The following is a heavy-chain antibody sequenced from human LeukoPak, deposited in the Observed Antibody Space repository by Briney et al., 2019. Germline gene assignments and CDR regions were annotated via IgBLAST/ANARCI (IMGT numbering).Heavy chain of an antibody. J-gene: IGHJ6*03. CDR1: GYTFTSYY. CDR3: ARDLTKPYYSNNIEPMDV. CDR2: INPSGGST. Sequence: ASVKVSCKASGYTFTSYYMHWVRQAPGQGLEWMGIINPSGGSTSYAQKFQGRVTMTRDMSTSTVYMELSSLRSEDTAVYYCARDLTKPYYSNNIEPMDVWGKGTTVTVSS. V-gene: IGHV1-46*01. D-gene: IGHD4-11*01.